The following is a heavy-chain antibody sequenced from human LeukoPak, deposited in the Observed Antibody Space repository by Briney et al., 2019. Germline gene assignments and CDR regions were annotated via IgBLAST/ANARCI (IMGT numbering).Heavy chain of an antibody. V-gene: IGHV3-30*18. D-gene: IGHD3-9*01. Sequence: GGSLRLSCAASGFTFSSYAMSWVRQAPGKGLEWVAVISYDGSNKYYADSVKGRFTISRDNSKNTLYLQMNSLRAEDTAVYYCAKFPGAVRVDILTGYYSWGQGTLVTVSS. J-gene: IGHJ5*02. CDR1: GFTFSSYA. CDR2: ISYDGSNK. CDR3: AKFPGAVRVDILTGYYS.